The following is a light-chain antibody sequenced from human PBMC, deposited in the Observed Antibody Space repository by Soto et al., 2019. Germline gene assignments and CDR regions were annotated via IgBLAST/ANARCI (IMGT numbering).Light chain of an antibody. CDR3: TSWDDSLNGPVV. V-gene: IGLV1-44*01. CDR1: SSNIGSNV. J-gene: IGLJ2*01. Sequence: QSVLTQPPSASGTPGQRVSISCSGSSSNIGSNVVNWYQQLPGTAPTLLIYNNNQRPSGVPDRFSGSKSGTSASLAISGLQSEDEADYYCTSWDDSLNGPVVFGGGTKVTVL. CDR2: NNN.